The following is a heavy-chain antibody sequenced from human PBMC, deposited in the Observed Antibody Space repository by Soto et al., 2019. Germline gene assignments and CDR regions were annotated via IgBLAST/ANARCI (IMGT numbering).Heavy chain of an antibody. V-gene: IGHV2-5*02. Sequence: SGPTLVKPTQTLTLTCTFSGFSLSPSGVGVGWIRQPPGKALEWLALIYWDDDKRYSPSLKSRLTITKDTSKNQVVLTMTNMDPVDTATYYCALLHRYCSSTSCRGYYFDYWGQGTLVTVSS. D-gene: IGHD2-2*01. CDR2: IYWDDDK. CDR1: GFSLSPSGVG. CDR3: ALLHRYCSSTSCRGYYFDY. J-gene: IGHJ4*02.